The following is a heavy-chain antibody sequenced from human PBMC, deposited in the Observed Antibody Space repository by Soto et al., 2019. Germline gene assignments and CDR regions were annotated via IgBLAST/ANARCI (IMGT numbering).Heavy chain of an antibody. CDR1: GYTFTSYA. CDR3: ARAPGYCSGGSCYTEEDWFVP. Sequence: ASVKVSCKASGYTFTSYAMHWVRQAPGQRLEWMGWINAGNGNTKYSQKFQGRVTITRDTSASTAYMELSSLRSEDTAVYYCARAPGYCSGGSCYTEEDWFVPWCQGPLVTVFS. J-gene: IGHJ5*02. V-gene: IGHV1-3*01. CDR2: INAGNGNT. D-gene: IGHD2-15*01.